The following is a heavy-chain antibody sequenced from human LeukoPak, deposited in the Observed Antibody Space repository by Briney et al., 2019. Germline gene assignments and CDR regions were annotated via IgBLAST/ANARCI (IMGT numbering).Heavy chain of an antibody. D-gene: IGHD5-18*01. Sequence: PGGSLRLSCAASGFTLSSYGMHWVRQAPGKGLEWVAVISYDGSNKYYADSVKGRFTISRDNSKNTLYLQMNSLRAEDTAVYYCAKDREVTLYHFDHWGQGTLVTVSS. V-gene: IGHV3-30*18. J-gene: IGHJ4*02. CDR1: GFTLSSYG. CDR2: ISYDGSNK. CDR3: AKDREVTLYHFDH.